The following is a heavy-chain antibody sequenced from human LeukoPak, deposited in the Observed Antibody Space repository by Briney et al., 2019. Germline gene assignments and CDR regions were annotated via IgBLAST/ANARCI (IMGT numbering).Heavy chain of an antibody. J-gene: IGHJ6*02. CDR3: ARGFVYSDYGMDV. CDR1: GVSISSDNW. V-gene: IGHV4-31*11. D-gene: IGHD2-21*01. CDR2: IYYSGST. Sequence: SGTLSLTCAVSGVSISSDNWWTWVRQHPGKGLEWIGYIYYSGSTYYNPSLKSRVTISVDTSKNQFSLKLSSVTAADTAVYYCARGFVYSDYGMDVWGQGTTVTVSS.